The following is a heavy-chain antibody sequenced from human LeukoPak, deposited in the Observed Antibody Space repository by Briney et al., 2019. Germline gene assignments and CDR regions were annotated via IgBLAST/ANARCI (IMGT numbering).Heavy chain of an antibody. Sequence: SETLSLTCTVSGGSISSSSYYWGWIRQPPGKGLEWIGSIYYSGSTYYNPSLKSRVTISVDTSKNQFSLKLSSVTAADTAVYYCARGGRIAAAGLYYFDYWGQGTLVTVSS. CDR3: ARGGRIAAAGLYYFDY. CDR1: GGSISSSSYY. V-gene: IGHV4-39*07. CDR2: IYYSGST. J-gene: IGHJ4*02. D-gene: IGHD6-13*01.